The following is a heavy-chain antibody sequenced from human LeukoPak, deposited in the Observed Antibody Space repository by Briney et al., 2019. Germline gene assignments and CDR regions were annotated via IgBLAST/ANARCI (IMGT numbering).Heavy chain of an antibody. CDR1: GGSISSGAYY. CDR3: ARVNIPAAGFGFDY. Sequence: PSQTLSLTCTVSGGSISSGAYYWTWIRQHPGTGLEWIGYIYYSGSTYYNPSLKSRVTISVDTSKNQFSLKLSSVTAPDTALYYCARVNIPAAGFGFDYWGQGTPVTVSS. V-gene: IGHV4-31*03. D-gene: IGHD6-13*01. J-gene: IGHJ4*02. CDR2: IYYSGST.